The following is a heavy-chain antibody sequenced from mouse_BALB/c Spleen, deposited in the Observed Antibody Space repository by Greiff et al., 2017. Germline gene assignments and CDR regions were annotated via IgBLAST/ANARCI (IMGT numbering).Heavy chain of an antibody. J-gene: IGHJ3*01. D-gene: IGHD1-1*01. CDR1: GFTFSSYT. Sequence: EVMLVESGGGLVQPGGSLKLSCAASGFTFSSYTMSWVRQTPEKRLEWVAYISNGGGSTYYPDTVKGRFTISRDNAKNTLYLQMSSLKSEDTAMYYCASDYYGTSWFAYWGQGTLVTVSA. CDR3: ASDYYGTSWFAY. V-gene: IGHV5-12-2*01. CDR2: ISNGGGST.